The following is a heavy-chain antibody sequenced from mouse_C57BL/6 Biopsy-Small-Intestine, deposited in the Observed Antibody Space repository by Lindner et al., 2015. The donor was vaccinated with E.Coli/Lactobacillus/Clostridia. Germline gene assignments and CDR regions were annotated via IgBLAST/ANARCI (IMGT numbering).Heavy chain of an antibody. CDR1: GYTLTHYA. CDR2: INTNDGNP. Sequence: VKVSCKASGYTLTHYAVNFVRQAPGQGFEWMGWINTNDGNPTYAQAFTRRFVFSLDTSVNTAYLQITSLQADDTAIYYCAREGEGNSDYYYGMDVWGQGTTVTVSS. V-gene: IGHV9-3*02. CDR3: AREGEGNSDYYYGMDV. J-gene: IGHJ1*01. D-gene: IGHD1-1*01.